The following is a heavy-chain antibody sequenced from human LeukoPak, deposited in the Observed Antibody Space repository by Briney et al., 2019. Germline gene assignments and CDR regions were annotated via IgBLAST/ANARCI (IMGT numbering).Heavy chain of an antibody. V-gene: IGHV3-48*01. Sequence: PGGSPRLSCKASGFTFSRYGMNWVRQAPGRGLEWLSYTSGSSGSTIYYAQSVRGRFTISRDDAKNTLYLQMNSLRADDTAVYFCARDKIQWLRYSYFDYWGQGVLVTVSS. CDR3: ARDKIQWLRYSYFDY. D-gene: IGHD5-12*01. CDR2: TSGSSGSTI. CDR1: GFTFSRYG. J-gene: IGHJ4*02.